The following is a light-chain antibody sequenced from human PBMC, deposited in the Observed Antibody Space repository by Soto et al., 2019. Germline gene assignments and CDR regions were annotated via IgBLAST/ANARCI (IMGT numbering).Light chain of an antibody. CDR2: AES. J-gene: IGKJ1*01. Sequence: EIQMTQAPSSLSASVGDRVSITCRASQSISSHFNLSQQKPGKAPKLLIYAESSLQSGVPSRFSGSGSGTDFTLTISSLQPEDFATYYCQQSYSTLWTFGQGTKADIK. CDR3: QQSYSTLWT. CDR1: QSISSH. V-gene: IGKV1-39*01.